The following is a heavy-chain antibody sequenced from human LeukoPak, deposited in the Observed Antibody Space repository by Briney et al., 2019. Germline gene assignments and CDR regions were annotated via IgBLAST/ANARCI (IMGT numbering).Heavy chain of an antibody. J-gene: IGHJ4*02. V-gene: IGHV3-15*01. D-gene: IGHD3-10*01. CDR2: IKSKTDGGTT. Sequence: PGGSLRLSCAASGFTFSNAWMSWVRQAPGKGLELVGRIKSKTDGGTTDYAAPVKGRFTISRDDSKNTLYLQMNSLKTEDTAVYYCTTRVYGSGSYYRADYWGQGTLVTVSS. CDR3: TTRVYGSGSYYRADY. CDR1: GFTFSNAW.